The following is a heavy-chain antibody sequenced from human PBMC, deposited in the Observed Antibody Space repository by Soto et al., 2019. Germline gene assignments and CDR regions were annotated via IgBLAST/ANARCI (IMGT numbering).Heavy chain of an antibody. V-gene: IGHV4-39*01. D-gene: IGHD3-3*01. J-gene: IGHJ3*02. CDR1: GGSISSSSYY. CDR3: ARLMHDFWSGYHHTDAFDI. Sequence: SETLSLTCTVSGGSISSSSYYWGWIRQPPGKGLEWIGSIYYSGSTYYNPSLKSRVNISVDTSKNQFSQKLSSVTAADTAVYYCARLMHDFWSGYHHTDAFDIWGQGTMVTVSS. CDR2: IYYSGST.